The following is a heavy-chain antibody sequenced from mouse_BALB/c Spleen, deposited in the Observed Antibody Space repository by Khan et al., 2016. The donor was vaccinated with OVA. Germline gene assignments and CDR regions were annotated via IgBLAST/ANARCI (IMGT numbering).Heavy chain of an antibody. CDR1: GFNIKDTY. CDR2: IDPANGNT. CDR3: ARGLYGNYYAMDY. Sequence: EVQLQQSGAELVKPGASVKLSCTASGFNIKDTYMHWVKQRPEQGLEWIGRIDPANGNTKYDPKFQGKATITADTSSNTAYLQLSSLTSEDTAVYYCARGLYGNYYAMDYWGQGTSVTVSS. J-gene: IGHJ4*01. D-gene: IGHD2-1*01. V-gene: IGHV14-3*02.